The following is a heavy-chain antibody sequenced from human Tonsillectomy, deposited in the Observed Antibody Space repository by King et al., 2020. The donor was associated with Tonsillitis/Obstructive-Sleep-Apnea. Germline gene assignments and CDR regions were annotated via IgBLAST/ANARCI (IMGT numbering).Heavy chain of an antibody. V-gene: IGHV5-10-1*03. CDR2: IDPSDSYT. J-gene: IGHJ4*02. CDR1: GYSFTSYW. CDR3: ARMGFGESLWGGY. Sequence: VQLVESGAEVKKPGESLRISCKGSGYSFTSYWISWVRQMPGKGLEWMGRIDPSDSYTNYSPSFQGHVTISADKSISIAYLQWSSLKASDTAMYYCARMGFGESLWGGYWGQGTLVTVSS. D-gene: IGHD3-10*01.